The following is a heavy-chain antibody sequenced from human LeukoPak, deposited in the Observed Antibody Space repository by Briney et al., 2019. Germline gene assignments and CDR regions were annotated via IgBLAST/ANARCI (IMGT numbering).Heavy chain of an antibody. D-gene: IGHD1-26*01. CDR1: GFTFSSYS. Sequence: PGGSLRLSCAASGFTFSSYSMNWVRQAPGKGLEWVSSISSSSSYIYYADSVKGRFTISRDNAKNSLYLQMNSLRAEDTAVYYCARTSGSYYTRNFDCWGQGTLVTVSS. CDR3: ARTSGSYYTRNFDC. CDR2: ISSSSSYI. V-gene: IGHV3-21*01. J-gene: IGHJ4*02.